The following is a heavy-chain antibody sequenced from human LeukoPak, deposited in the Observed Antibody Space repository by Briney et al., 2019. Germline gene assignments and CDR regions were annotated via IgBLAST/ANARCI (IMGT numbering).Heavy chain of an antibody. D-gene: IGHD6-19*01. J-gene: IGHJ5*02. Sequence: SETLSLTCTVSGGSTRSQYWSWIRQTPGKGPEWIGLIYYDGATNYNPSLKSRVTISVDTSKNQFSLRLKSVTAADTAVYYCARDGILVPGSDNWFDPWGRGTLVTVSS. CDR3: ARDGILVPGSDNWFDP. CDR1: GGSTRSQY. CDR2: IYYDGAT. V-gene: IGHV4-59*11.